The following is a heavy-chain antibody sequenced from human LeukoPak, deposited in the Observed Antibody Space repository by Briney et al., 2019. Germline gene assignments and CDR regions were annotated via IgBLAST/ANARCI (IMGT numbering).Heavy chain of an antibody. V-gene: IGHV3-30*14. CDR3: ARGARKGDDYGGFFDY. J-gene: IGHJ4*02. Sequence: GGSLRLSCAASGFTFSTYAMHWVRQAPGKGLEWVAVISYDGSYEDYADSVKGRFTFSRDNSKNTLYFQMNSLRAEDTAVYYCARGARKGDDYGGFFDYWGQGTLVTVSS. D-gene: IGHD4-23*01. CDR2: ISYDGSYE. CDR1: GFTFSTYA.